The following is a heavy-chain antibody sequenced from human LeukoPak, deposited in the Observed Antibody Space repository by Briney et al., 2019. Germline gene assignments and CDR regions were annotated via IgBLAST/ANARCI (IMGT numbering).Heavy chain of an antibody. D-gene: IGHD5-12*01. V-gene: IGHV3-9*01. CDR3: AKDGTGYSGYDFPG. CDR1: GFTFDDYA. J-gene: IGHJ4*02. Sequence: PGRSLRLSCAASGFTFDDYAMHWVRQAPGKGLEWVSGISWNSGSIGYADSVKGRFTISRGNAKNSLYLQMNSLRAEDTALYYCAKDGTGYSGYDFPGWGQGTLVTVSS. CDR2: ISWNSGSI.